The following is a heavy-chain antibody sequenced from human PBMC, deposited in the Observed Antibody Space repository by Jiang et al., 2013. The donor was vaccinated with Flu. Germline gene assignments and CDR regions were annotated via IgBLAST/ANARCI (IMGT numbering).Heavy chain of an antibody. J-gene: IGHJ3*02. CDR2: IYYTGGT. V-gene: IGHV4-30-4*01. D-gene: IGHD3-3*01. CDR3: ARAGVDDPFDI. Sequence: WPGLVKPSQTLSLTCSVSGGSISSGDHYWSWLRQPPGKGLEWIGYIYYTGGTYYDPSLQSRVTISIDTSKNQFSLNLSSVTAADTAVYYCARAGVDDPFDIWGLGTMVTVSS. CDR1: GGSISSGDHY.